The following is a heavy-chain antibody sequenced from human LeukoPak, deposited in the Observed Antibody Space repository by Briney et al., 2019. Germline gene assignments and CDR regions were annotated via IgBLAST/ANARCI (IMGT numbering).Heavy chain of an antibody. CDR3: ARQNWVSNVFDI. CDR2: IYYSGST. Sequence: SETLSLTCTVSGGSISSSSYYWGWIRQPPGKGLEWIRSIYYSGSTYYNPSLKSRVTISVDTSKNQFSLKLSSVTAADTAVYYCARQNWVSNVFDIWGQGTMVTVSS. V-gene: IGHV4-39*01. J-gene: IGHJ3*02. D-gene: IGHD7-27*01. CDR1: GGSISSSSYY.